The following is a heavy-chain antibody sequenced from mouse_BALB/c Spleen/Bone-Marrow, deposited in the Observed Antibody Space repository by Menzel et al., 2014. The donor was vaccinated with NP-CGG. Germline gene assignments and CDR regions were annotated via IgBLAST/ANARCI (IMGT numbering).Heavy chain of an antibody. D-gene: IGHD1-1*01. V-gene: IGHV5-4*02. J-gene: IGHJ3*01. Sequence: EVKLMESGGGLVKPGGSLKLSCAASGFTFSDYYMYWVRQTPEKRLEWVATISDGGSYTYYPDSVKGRFTISRDNAKNNLYLQTSSLKSEDTAMYYCANYYGSTWFAYWGQGTLVTVSA. CDR2: ISDGGSYT. CDR1: GFTFSDYY. CDR3: ANYYGSTWFAY.